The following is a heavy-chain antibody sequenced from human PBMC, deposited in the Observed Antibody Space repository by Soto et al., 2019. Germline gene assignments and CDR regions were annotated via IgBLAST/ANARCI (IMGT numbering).Heavy chain of an antibody. Sequence: ASVKVSCKASGYTFTNYGISWVRQAPGQGLEWMGWISAYKGNTNYAQEFQGRVTMTTDTSTSTAYMELRSLRTDDTAVYYCASRSGQLPYYFDYWGQGPLVTVSS. D-gene: IGHD6-6*01. V-gene: IGHV1-18*01. CDR2: ISAYKGNT. J-gene: IGHJ4*02. CDR3: ASRSGQLPYYFDY. CDR1: GYTFTNYG.